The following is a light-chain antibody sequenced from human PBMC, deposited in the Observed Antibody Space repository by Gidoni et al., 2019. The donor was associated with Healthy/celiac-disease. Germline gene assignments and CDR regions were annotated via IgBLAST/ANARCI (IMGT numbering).Light chain of an antibody. CDR1: QSFSSY. V-gene: IGKV3-11*01. CDR2: DAS. CDR3: QQRSNWPT. Sequence: EIVLTQSPATLSLSPGERATLSCRASQSFSSYLARYQQKPGQAPRLLIYDASNRATGIPARFSGSGSGTDFTLTISSLEPEDFAVYYCQQRSNWPTFGGGTKVEIK. J-gene: IGKJ4*01.